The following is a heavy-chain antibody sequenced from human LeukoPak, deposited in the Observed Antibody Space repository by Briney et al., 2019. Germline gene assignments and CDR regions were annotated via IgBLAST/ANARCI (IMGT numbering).Heavy chain of an antibody. V-gene: IGHV4-4*02. D-gene: IGHD6-13*01. CDR1: GGSISSSNW. J-gene: IGHJ4*02. Sequence: SETLSLTCAVSGGSISSSNWWSWVRQPPGKGLEWIGEIYHSGSTNYNPSLKSRVTISVDKSKNQFSLKLSSVTAADTAVHYCARDYSYSSSWYSYWGQGTLVTVSS. CDR3: ARDYSYSSSWYSY. CDR2: IYHSGST.